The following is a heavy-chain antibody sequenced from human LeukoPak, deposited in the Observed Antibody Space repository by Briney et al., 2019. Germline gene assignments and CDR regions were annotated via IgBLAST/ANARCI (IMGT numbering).Heavy chain of an antibody. Sequence: EAGGSLRLSCAASGFTFSNAWMSWVRQAPGKGLEWVGRIKSKTDGGTTDYAAPVKGRLTISRDDSKNTLYLQMNSLKTEDTAVYYCARTGPSYDAFDIWGQGTMVTVSS. D-gene: IGHD1-1*01. CDR2: IKSKTDGGTT. CDR3: ARTGPSYDAFDI. J-gene: IGHJ3*02. CDR1: GFTFSNAW. V-gene: IGHV3-15*01.